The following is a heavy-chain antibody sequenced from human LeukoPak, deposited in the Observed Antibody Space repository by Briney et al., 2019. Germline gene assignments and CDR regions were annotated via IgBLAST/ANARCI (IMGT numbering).Heavy chain of an antibody. CDR3: TRDFEPDYGDDEGDY. V-gene: IGHV3-49*03. CDR1: GFTFGDYA. J-gene: IGHJ4*02. D-gene: IGHD4-17*01. CDR2: IRSKAYGGTT. Sequence: GGSLRLSCTASGFTFGDYAMSWFRQAPGKGLEWVGFIRSKAYGGTTEYAASVKGRFTISRDDSKSIAYLQMNSLKTEDTAVYYCTRDFEPDYGDDEGDYWGQGTLVTVSS.